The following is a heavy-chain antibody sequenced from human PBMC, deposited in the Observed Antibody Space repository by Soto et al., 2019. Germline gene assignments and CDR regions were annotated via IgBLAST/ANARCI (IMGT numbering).Heavy chain of an antibody. J-gene: IGHJ3*02. CDR2: IYYSGST. CDR1: GGSISSSSYY. V-gene: IGHV4-39*01. Sequence: QLQLQESGPGLVKPSETLSLTCTVSGGSISSSSYYWGWIRQPPGKGLEWMGSIYYSGSTYYNPSLKSRVTISVDTSKNQFSLKLSSVTAADTAVYYCASCSGGSCPLDAFDIWGQGTMVTVSS. D-gene: IGHD2-15*01. CDR3: ASCSGGSCPLDAFDI.